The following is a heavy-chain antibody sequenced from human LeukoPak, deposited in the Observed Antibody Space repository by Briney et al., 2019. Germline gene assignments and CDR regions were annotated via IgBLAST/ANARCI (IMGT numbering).Heavy chain of an antibody. CDR3: ARVQGYCTSDTCYSEYFEH. D-gene: IGHD2-15*01. J-gene: IGHJ1*01. CDR1: GFTVSSIY. CDR2: IYLRGDT. Sequence: GGSLRLSCAASGFTVSSIYMSWVRQAPGKGLEWVSSIYLRGDTYYADSVKGRFTISRDSSKNTLFIQMNSLRAEDTAVYYCARVQGYCTSDTCYSEYFEHWGQGTLVIVSS. V-gene: IGHV3-66*01.